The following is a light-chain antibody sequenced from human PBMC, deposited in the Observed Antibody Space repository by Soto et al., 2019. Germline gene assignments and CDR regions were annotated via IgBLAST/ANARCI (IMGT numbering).Light chain of an antibody. CDR3: QQRSNWPPPT. Sequence: IVSTQSPATLSLSPGERATLSCRASQSVSSYLAWYQQKPGQAPRLLIYDASNSATGIPARFSGSGSGTDFTPTISSLEPEDFAAYYCQQRSNWPPPTFGQGTRVEIK. J-gene: IGKJ5*01. V-gene: IGKV3-11*01. CDR1: QSVSSY. CDR2: DAS.